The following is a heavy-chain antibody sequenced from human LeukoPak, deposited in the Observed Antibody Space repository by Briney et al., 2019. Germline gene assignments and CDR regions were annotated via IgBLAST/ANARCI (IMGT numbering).Heavy chain of an antibody. J-gene: IGHJ4*02. Sequence: TLSLTCAVSGGSISSGGYSWSWIRQPPGTGMEWIGYIYHSGSTYYNPSLKSRVTISVDRSKNQFSLKLSSVTAADTAVYYCACRGATRDFDYWGQGTLVTVSS. D-gene: IGHD1-26*01. CDR3: ACRGATRDFDY. V-gene: IGHV4-30-2*01. CDR1: GGSISSGGYS. CDR2: IYHSGST.